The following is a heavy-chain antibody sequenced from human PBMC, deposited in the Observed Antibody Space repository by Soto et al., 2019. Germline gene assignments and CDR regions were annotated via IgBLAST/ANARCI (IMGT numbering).Heavy chain of an antibody. Sequence: EVQLVESGGGLVQPGGSLKLSCAASGFTFSGSAMHWVRLASGKGLEWVGRIRSKANSYVTAYAASVKGRFTISRDDSKNTAYLQMNSLKTEDTAMYYCTRQASGGLYGYTYGDPFELWGRGTLVTVSS. J-gene: IGHJ2*01. CDR2: IRSKANSYVT. CDR3: TRQASGGLYGYTYGDPFEL. CDR1: GFTFSGSA. D-gene: IGHD5-18*01. V-gene: IGHV3-73*01.